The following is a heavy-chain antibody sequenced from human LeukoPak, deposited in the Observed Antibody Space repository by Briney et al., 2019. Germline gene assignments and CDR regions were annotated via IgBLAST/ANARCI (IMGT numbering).Heavy chain of an antibody. V-gene: IGHV3-21*01. D-gene: IGHD4/OR15-4a*01. CDR2: ISSSSSYI. CDR1: GFTFSGYS. CDR3: ARDQGATAATPSNFDF. J-gene: IGHJ4*02. Sequence: PGGSLRLSCAASGFTFSGYSMNWVRQSPGKGLEWVSSISSSSSYIYYADSVKGRFTISRDNAKNSLYLQMNSLRAEDTAVYYCARDQGATAATPSNFDFWGQGTLVTVSS.